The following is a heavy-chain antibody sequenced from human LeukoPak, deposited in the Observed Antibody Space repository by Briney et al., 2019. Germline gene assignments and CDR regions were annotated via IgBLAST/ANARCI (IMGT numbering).Heavy chain of an antibody. J-gene: IGHJ6*04. Sequence: GGSLRLPCAASGFTFDDYAMHWVRQAPGKGLEWVAGISWNRGSIDYPAFVKGRFTIFSDNAKNSLYLQMNSLRADDPAVYYRAELGITMIGRVGGERTTVTISS. CDR1: GFTFDDYA. CDR2: ISWNRGSI. D-gene: IGHD3-10*02. CDR3: AELGITMIGRV. V-gene: IGHV3-9*01.